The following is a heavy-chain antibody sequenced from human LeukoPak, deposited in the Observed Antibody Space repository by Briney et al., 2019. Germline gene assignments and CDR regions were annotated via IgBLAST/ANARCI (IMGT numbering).Heavy chain of an antibody. CDR2: ISVSGGST. D-gene: IGHD3-16*01. J-gene: IGHJ4*02. Sequence: GGSLRLLCAASGLTFSSYAMRWVRQAPGKGLEWVSAISVSGGSTYYADSVKGRFTLSRDNSKNTLYLQINILRAEDSAVYYCAKEAEGELYWGGYFEYWGQGTLVTVSS. CDR1: GLTFSSYA. CDR3: AKEAEGELYWGGYFEY. V-gene: IGHV3-23*01.